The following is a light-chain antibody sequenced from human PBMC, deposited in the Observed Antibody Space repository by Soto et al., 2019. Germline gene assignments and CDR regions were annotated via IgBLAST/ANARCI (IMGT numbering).Light chain of an antibody. J-gene: IGKJ4*01. CDR1: QSVSSNY. CDR2: GAS. CDR3: QQYGSSPLT. Sequence: EIVLTQSPGTLSLSPGARATLSCRASQSVSSNYLAWYQQKPGQAPRLLIYGASSTATGIPDRFSGSGSGTDFTLTISRLEPEDFAVYYCQQYGSSPLTFGGGAKVEIK. V-gene: IGKV3-20*01.